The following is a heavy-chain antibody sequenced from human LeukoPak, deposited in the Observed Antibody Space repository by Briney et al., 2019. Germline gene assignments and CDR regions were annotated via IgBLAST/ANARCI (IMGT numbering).Heavy chain of an antibody. Sequence: SVKISCKASGGTFIGYAISWVRQAPGQGLEWMGRIIPIFGTANYAQKFQGRVTITTDESTSTAYMELSSLRSEDTAVYYCAGDNGDYVGAFDIWGQGTMVTVSS. V-gene: IGHV1-69*05. D-gene: IGHD4-17*01. CDR3: AGDNGDYVGAFDI. J-gene: IGHJ3*02. CDR2: IIPIFGTA. CDR1: GGTFIGYA.